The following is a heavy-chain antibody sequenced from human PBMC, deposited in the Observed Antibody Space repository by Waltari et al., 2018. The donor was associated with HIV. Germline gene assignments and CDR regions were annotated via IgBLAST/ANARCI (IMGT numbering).Heavy chain of an antibody. V-gene: IGHV3-23*01. CDR2: ISGSGSTT. CDR1: GFTFSSYA. J-gene: IGHJ5*01. CDR3: AKGAFDMVVVSALDS. D-gene: IGHD2-21*01. Sequence: EVQLLESGGGLVQPGGALRLSCAASGFTFSSYAMSWVRQAPGKCLQWVSIISGSGSTTYAADSVKGRVTSSRDNSENTLYLQINSLRAEDTAVYYCAKGAFDMVVVSALDSWGHGTLVTVSS.